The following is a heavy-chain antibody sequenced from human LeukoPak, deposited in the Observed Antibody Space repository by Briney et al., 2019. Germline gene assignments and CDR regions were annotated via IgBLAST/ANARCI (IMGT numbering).Heavy chain of an antibody. CDR3: AREGSSGWYAGY. D-gene: IGHD6-19*01. CDR2: ISDDGGKK. V-gene: IGHV3-30*03. J-gene: IGHJ4*02. Sequence: GRSLRLSCAASGFTFSNYDMHWVRQAPGEGLEWVAVISDDGGKKYYADSVKGRFTISRDSSKNTLDLQMNSLRAEDTAVYYCAREGSSGWYAGYWGQGTLVTVSS. CDR1: GFTFSNYD.